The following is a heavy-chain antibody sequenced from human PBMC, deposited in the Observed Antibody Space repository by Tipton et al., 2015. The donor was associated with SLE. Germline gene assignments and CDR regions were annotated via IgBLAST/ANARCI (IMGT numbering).Heavy chain of an antibody. J-gene: IGHJ5*02. CDR2: VSYTGKT. CDR3: ARRAEEARRSSSENWFEP. Sequence: TLSLTCTVSGGSISTYYWNWIRQPPGKGLEWIGRVSYTGKTIYNPSLESRVTISLDTSNNQVSLKVTSVTAADTAVYYCARRAEEARRSSSENWFEPWGHGTLVTVSS. V-gene: IGHV4-59*01. D-gene: IGHD6-6*01. CDR1: GGSISTYY.